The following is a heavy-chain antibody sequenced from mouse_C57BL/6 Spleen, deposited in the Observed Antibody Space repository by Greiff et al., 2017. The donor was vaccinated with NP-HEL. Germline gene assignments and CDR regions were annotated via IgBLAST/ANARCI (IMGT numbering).Heavy chain of an antibody. J-gene: IGHJ2*01. CDR3: ARDGGSSYRYFDY. D-gene: IGHD1-1*01. CDR1: GYTFTDYY. V-gene: IGHV1-76*01. CDR2: IYPGSGNT. Sequence: QVQLQQSGAELVRPGASVKLSCKASGYTFTDYYINWVKQRPGQGLEWIARIYPGSGNTYYNEKFKGKATLTAEKSSSTAYMQLSSLTSEDSAVYFCARDGGSSYRYFDYWGQGTTLTVSS.